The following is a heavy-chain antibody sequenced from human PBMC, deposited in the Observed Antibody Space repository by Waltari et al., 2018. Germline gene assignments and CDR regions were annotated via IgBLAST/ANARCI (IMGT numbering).Heavy chain of an antibody. CDR2: IIPIFGTA. CDR1: GGPFSSSA. Sequence: QVQLVQSGAEVKQPASSLTVSCKPSGGPFSSSAISWVRQAPGQGLEWMGGIIPIFGTANYAQKFQGRVTITADESTSTAYMELSSLRSEDTAVYYCARSSGWSPQLWSYGMDVWGQVTTVTVSS. D-gene: IGHD6-19*01. V-gene: IGHV1-69*13. CDR3: ARSSGWSPQLWSYGMDV. J-gene: IGHJ6*02.